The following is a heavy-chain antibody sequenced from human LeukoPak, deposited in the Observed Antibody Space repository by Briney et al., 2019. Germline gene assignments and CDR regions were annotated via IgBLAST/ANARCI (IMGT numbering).Heavy chain of an antibody. J-gene: IGHJ4*02. D-gene: IGHD2-21*02. CDR1: GGSISSGSNY. Sequence: SQTLSLTCTVSGGSISSGSNYWSWIRQPAGQGLEWIGRIYTSGSTNYNPSLNSRVTISVDTSKYQYSQKLSSVTAADAAVYYCAREVTSDYYFDCWGQGTLVTVSS. V-gene: IGHV4-61*02. CDR2: IYTSGST. CDR3: AREVTSDYYFDC.